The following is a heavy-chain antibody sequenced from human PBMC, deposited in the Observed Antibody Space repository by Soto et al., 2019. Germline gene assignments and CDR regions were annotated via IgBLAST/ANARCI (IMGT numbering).Heavy chain of an antibody. CDR2: INHSGSS. D-gene: IGHD1-26*01. V-gene: IGHV4-34*01. CDR3: ARVSESYFRAGWFDP. CDR1: GGSFSDYY. Sequence: SETLSLTCAVYGGSFSDYYWSWIRQPPGKGLEWIGEINHSGSSNYNPSLKSRVTVSVDTSNNQFSLKLSSVTAADTAVYYCARVSESYFRAGWFDPWGQGTLVTVSS. J-gene: IGHJ5*02.